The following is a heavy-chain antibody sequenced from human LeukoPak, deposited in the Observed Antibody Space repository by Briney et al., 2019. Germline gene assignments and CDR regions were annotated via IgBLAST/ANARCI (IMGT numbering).Heavy chain of an antibody. D-gene: IGHD2-8*01. CDR1: GGTFSSYT. V-gene: IGHV1-69*13. CDR3: AETHGVP. CDR2: IIPVFGTA. Sequence: APVKVSCKASGGTFSSYTINWVRQAPGQGLEWMGGIIPVFGTANYVQKFQGRVTITADESTSTAYMELSSLRSEDTAVYYCAETHGVPWGQGTLVTDSS. J-gene: IGHJ4*02.